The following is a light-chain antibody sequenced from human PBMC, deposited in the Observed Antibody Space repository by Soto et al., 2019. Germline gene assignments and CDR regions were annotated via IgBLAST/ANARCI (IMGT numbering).Light chain of an antibody. CDR3: QQRFKWPPIT. CDR2: DAS. V-gene: IGKV3-11*01. J-gene: IGKJ5*01. Sequence: EIVLTQSPATLSLSPGEKATLSCRASQSINTYLAWYQQRAGQAPRLLIYDASSRAAGVPARFSGSGSGTDFTLTISSLEPEEFAVYYCQQRFKWPPITFGQGTRLEIK. CDR1: QSINTY.